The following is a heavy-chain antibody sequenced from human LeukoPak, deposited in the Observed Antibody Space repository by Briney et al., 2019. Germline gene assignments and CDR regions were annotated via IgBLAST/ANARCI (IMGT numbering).Heavy chain of an antibody. CDR3: ARQDSSSWYGYYYYYMDV. J-gene: IGHJ6*03. CDR2: INHSGST. Sequence: SETLSLTCAVYGGSFSGYYWSWIRQPPGKGLEWIGEINHSGSTNYNPSLKSRVTISVDTSKNQFSLKLSSVTAADTAVYYCARQDSSSWYGYYYYYMDVWGKGTTVTISS. CDR1: GGSFSGYY. V-gene: IGHV4-34*01. D-gene: IGHD6-13*01.